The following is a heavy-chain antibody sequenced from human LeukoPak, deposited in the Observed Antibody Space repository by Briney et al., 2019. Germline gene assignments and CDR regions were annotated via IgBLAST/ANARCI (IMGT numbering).Heavy chain of an antibody. J-gene: IGHJ4*02. Sequence: GGSLRLSCAASGFTFSSYAMHWVRQAPGKGLEWVAVISYDGSNKYYADSVKGRFTISRDNSKNTLYLQMNSLRAGDTAVYYCARGTRIFRGVDYWGQGTLVTVSS. CDR2: ISYDGSNK. CDR3: ARGTRIFRGVDY. V-gene: IGHV3-30-3*01. CDR1: GFTFSSYA. D-gene: IGHD3-10*01.